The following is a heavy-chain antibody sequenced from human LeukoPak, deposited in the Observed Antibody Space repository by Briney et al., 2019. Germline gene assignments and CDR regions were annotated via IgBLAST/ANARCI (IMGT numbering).Heavy chain of an antibody. V-gene: IGHV3-48*02. J-gene: IGHJ4*02. CDR1: GFTFNIYS. D-gene: IGHD2-21*01. CDR2: ITSNLATI. Sequence: PGGSLRLSCAASGFTFNIYSMNWVRQAPGKGLEWISYITSNLATIRYAGSVRGRFTISRDNAGKSLFLHMNSLRDDDTAVYYCARSVEGHFDYWGQATLVTVSS. CDR3: ARSVEGHFDY.